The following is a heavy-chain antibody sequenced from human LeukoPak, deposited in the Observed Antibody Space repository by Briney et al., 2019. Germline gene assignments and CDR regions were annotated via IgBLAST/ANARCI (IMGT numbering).Heavy chain of an antibody. CDR3: ARHDIAAAGNLLLDY. Sequence: GESLKISCKGSGYSFTSYWIGWARQMPGKGLEWMGIIYPGDSDTRYSPSFQGQVTISADKSISIAYLQWSSLKASDTAMYYCARHDIAAAGNLLLDYWGQGTLVTVSS. CDR1: GYSFTSYW. D-gene: IGHD6-13*01. CDR2: IYPGDSDT. V-gene: IGHV5-51*01. J-gene: IGHJ4*02.